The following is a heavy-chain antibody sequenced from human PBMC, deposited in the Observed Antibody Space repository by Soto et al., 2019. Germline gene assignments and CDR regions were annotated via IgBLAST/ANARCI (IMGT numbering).Heavy chain of an antibody. CDR2: TSGRGTYT. V-gene: IGHV3-23*01. Sequence: HPGGSLRLSCAASGFSFSTYVMSWVRRAPGKGLEWISATSGRGTYTWYADSVKGRFTVSRDNSKSTVSLQMNSVKVEDTAVYHCVKGSGDARPYYFDDWGRGTLVTSPQ. CDR1: GFSFSTYV. D-gene: IGHD2-21*01. CDR3: VKGSGDARPYYFDD. J-gene: IGHJ4*02.